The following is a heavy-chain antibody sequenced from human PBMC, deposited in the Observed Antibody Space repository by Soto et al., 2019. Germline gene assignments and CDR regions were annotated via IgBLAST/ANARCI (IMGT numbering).Heavy chain of an antibody. Sequence: GASVKVSCTASGYTFTSYYMHWVRQAPGQGIEWMGIINPSGGSTSYAQKFQGRVTMTRDTSTSTVYTELSSLRSEDTAVYYCASYHSGSYYLSFDYWGQGTLVTVSS. V-gene: IGHV1-46*01. J-gene: IGHJ4*02. D-gene: IGHD1-26*01. CDR2: INPSGGST. CDR1: GYTFTSYY. CDR3: ASYHSGSYYLSFDY.